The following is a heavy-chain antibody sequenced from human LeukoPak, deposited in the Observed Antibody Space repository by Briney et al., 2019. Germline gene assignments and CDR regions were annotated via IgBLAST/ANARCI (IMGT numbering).Heavy chain of an antibody. CDR3: ARAMRTAIDRHWFDP. CDR2: INPSGGST. CDR1: GYTFTSYY. Sequence: EASVKVSCKASGYTFTSYYMHWVRQAPGQGLEWMGIINPSGGSTSYAQKFQGRVTMTRDTSTSTVYMELSSLRSEDTAVYYCARAMRTAIDRHWFDPWGQGTLVTVSS. V-gene: IGHV1-46*01. D-gene: IGHD5-18*01. J-gene: IGHJ5*02.